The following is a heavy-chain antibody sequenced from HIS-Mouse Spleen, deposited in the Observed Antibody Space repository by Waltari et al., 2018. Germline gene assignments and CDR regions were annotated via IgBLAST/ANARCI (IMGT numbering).Heavy chain of an antibody. CDR3: AREIPYSSSWYDWYFDL. D-gene: IGHD6-13*01. V-gene: IGHV4-39*07. CDR1: GGSISSSSYY. J-gene: IGHJ2*01. Sequence: QLQLQESGPGLVKPSETLSLTCTVSGGSISSSSYYWGWIRQPPGKGLEWIGSIYYSGSPYYNPSLKSRVTLSVDTSKNQFSLKLSSVTAADTAVYYGAREIPYSSSWYDWYFDLWGRGTLVTVSS. CDR2: IYYSGSP.